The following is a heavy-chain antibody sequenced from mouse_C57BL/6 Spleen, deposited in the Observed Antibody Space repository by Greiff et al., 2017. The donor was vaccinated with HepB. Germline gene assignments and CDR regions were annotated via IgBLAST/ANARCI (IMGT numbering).Heavy chain of an antibody. V-gene: IGHV5-4*03. CDR3: VYGEGFRFAY. J-gene: IGHJ3*01. D-gene: IGHD1-1*01. Sequence: EVKLVESGGGLVKPGGSLKLSCAASGFTFSSYAMSWVRQTPEKRLEWVATISDGGSYTYYPDNVKGRFTISRDNAKNNLYLQMSHLKSEDTAMYYCVYGEGFRFAYWGQGTLVTVSA. CDR1: GFTFSSYA. CDR2: ISDGGSYT.